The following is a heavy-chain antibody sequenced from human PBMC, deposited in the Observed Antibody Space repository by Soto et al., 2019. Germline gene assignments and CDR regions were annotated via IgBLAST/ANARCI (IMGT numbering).Heavy chain of an antibody. CDR3: ARVSGPLTGTPRELGSLLLY. J-gene: IGHJ4*02. Sequence: ASVKVSCKASGYTFTSYYMHWVRQAPGQGLEWMGIINPSGGSTSYAQKFQGRVTMTRDTSTRTVYMELSSLRSEDTAVYYCARVSGPLTGTPRELGSLLLYWGQGTLVTVSS. CDR2: INPSGGST. V-gene: IGHV1-46*03. D-gene: IGHD1-7*01. CDR1: GYTFTSYY.